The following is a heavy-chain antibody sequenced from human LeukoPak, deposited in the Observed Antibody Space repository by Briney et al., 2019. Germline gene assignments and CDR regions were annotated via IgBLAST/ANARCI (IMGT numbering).Heavy chain of an antibody. J-gene: IGHJ3*02. D-gene: IGHD4/OR15-4a*01. CDR1: GFTFSSYS. CDR3: ARAGSDDYDRRRVRASAFDI. CDR2: ISSSSSTI. V-gene: IGHV3-48*04. Sequence: GGSLRLSCAASGFTFSSYSMNWVRQAPGKGLEWVSYISSSSSTIYYADSVKGRFTISRDNAKNTLYLQMNSLRAEDTAVYYCARAGSDDYDRRRVRASAFDIWGQGTMVTVSS.